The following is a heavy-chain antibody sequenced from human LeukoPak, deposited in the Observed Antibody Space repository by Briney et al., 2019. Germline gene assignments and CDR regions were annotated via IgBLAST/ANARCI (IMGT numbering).Heavy chain of an antibody. J-gene: IGHJ6*03. D-gene: IGHD1-26*01. Sequence: GGSLRLSCAASGFTFSSYGMHWVPQAPGKGLEWVAVISYDGNNKYYADSVKGRFTISRDNSKNTLYLQMNSLRAEDTAVYDCAKDPSIVGAYMDVWGKGTTVTVSS. CDR2: ISYDGNNK. CDR3: AKDPSIVGAYMDV. V-gene: IGHV3-30*18. CDR1: GFTFSSYG.